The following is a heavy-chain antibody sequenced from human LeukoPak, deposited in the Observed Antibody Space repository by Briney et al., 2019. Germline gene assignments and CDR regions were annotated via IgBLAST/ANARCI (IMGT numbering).Heavy chain of an antibody. CDR1: GGSISSSNW. Sequence: SGTLSLTCAVSGGSISSSNWWSWVRPPPGKGLEWIGEIYHSGSTNYNPSLKSRVTISVDKSKNQFSLKLSSVTAADTAVYYCARDPTTHYYDSSGYLDYWGQGTLVTVSS. V-gene: IGHV4-4*02. D-gene: IGHD3-22*01. CDR3: ARDPTTHYYDSSGYLDY. CDR2: IYHSGST. J-gene: IGHJ4*02.